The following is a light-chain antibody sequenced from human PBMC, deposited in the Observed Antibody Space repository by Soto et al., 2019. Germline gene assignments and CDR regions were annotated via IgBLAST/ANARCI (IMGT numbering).Light chain of an antibody. CDR1: QSLLHSNGYNY. CDR2: LGS. Sequence: DIVMTQSPLSLPVAPGEPASISCRSSQSLLHSNGYNYLDWYLQKPGQSPQLLIYLGSNRASEGPARFSGSGSGTDFTLKISRVEAEDVGFYYCMQALQTPLTFGEGTKV. J-gene: IGKJ4*01. V-gene: IGKV2-28*01. CDR3: MQALQTPLT.